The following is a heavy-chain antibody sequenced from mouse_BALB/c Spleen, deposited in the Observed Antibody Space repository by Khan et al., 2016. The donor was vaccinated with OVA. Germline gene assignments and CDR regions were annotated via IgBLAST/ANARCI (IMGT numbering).Heavy chain of an antibody. D-gene: IGHD2-3*01. J-gene: IGHJ3*01. CDR3: SRQGGGYFSWFAY. CDR1: GYTFSSYW. Sequence: QVQLQQAGTELLKPGASVKISCKATGYTFSSYWIEWIKQRSGHGLEWIGEILPGSDSPNYNERFMGKATFTADTSSNTDYMQLSSLTSEDSAVYYFSRQGGGYFSWFAYWGQGTLVTVSA. V-gene: IGHV1-9*01. CDR2: ILPGSDSP.